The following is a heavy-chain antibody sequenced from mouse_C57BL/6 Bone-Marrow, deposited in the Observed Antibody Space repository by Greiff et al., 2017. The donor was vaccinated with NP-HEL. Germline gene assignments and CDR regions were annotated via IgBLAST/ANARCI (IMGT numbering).Heavy chain of an antibody. J-gene: IGHJ4*01. CDR1: GYSITSGYY. Sequence: EVQLQESGPGLVKPSQSLSLTCSVTGYSITSGYYWNWIRQFPGNKLEWMGYISYDGSNNYNPSLKNRISITRDTSKNQFFLKLNSVTTEDTATYYCARFLITTVVATGRDAMDYWGQGTSVTVSS. V-gene: IGHV3-6*01. D-gene: IGHD1-1*01. CDR3: ARFLITTVVATGRDAMDY. CDR2: ISYDGSN.